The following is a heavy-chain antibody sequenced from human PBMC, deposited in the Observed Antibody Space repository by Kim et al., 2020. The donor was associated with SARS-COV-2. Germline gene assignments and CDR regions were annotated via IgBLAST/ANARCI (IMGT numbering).Heavy chain of an antibody. CDR2: IKTDGDT. Sequence: GGSLRLSCAASGFTFSSYDMYWVRQAPGKGLEWVSAIKTDGDTYYADSVKGRFTVSRENAKNSLYLQMNSLRVGDTAVYYCARSDPKYSSGWTNWFDPWGQGTLVTVSS. D-gene: IGHD6-19*01. J-gene: IGHJ5*02. V-gene: IGHV3-13*01. CDR3: ARSDPKYSSGWTNWFDP. CDR1: GFTFSSYD.